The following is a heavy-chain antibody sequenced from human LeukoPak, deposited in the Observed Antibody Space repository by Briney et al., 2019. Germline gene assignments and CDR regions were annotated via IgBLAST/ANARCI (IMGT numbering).Heavy chain of an antibody. CDR2: ISYDGSNK. Sequence: PGRSLRLSCAASGFTFSSYAMHWVRQAPGKGLEWVAVISYDGSNKYYADSVKGRFTISRDNSKNTLYLQMNSLRAEDTAVYYCARGIAAAGNSDYWGQGTLVTVSS. V-gene: IGHV3-30-3*01. CDR1: GFTFSSYA. CDR3: ARGIAAAGNSDY. J-gene: IGHJ4*02. D-gene: IGHD6-13*01.